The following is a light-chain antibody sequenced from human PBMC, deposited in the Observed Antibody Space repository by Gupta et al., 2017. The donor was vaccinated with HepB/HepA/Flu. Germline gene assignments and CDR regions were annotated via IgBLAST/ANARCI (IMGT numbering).Light chain of an antibody. CDR2: DAS. CDR3: QQYDSVPLT. Sequence: DILLTQPPPSLSASGGDRVTITCQASQDISNFLNWYQQKPGKVPKFLIYDASNLATGVPARFSGSGSGTDFTLTISSLQPEDIATYYCQQYDSVPLTFGGGTKVEIK. CDR1: QDISNF. J-gene: IGKJ4*01. V-gene: IGKV1-33*01.